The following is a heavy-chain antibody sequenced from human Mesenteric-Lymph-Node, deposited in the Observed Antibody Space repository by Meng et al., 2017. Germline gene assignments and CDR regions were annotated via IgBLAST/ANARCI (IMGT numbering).Heavy chain of an antibody. D-gene: IGHD2-21*02. Sequence: QGQRQVGGPGMVKPSGTLSLTCAVSGGSLSSRNWWSWVRQPPGKGLEWIGEIYHSGSTNYNPSLKSRVTISVDESKNQFSLRLSSVTAADTAVYYCARVGAYCGGDCYHPRWGQGTLVTVSS. J-gene: IGHJ4*02. V-gene: IGHV4-4*02. CDR1: GGSLSSRNW. CDR3: ARVGAYCGGDCYHPR. CDR2: IYHSGST.